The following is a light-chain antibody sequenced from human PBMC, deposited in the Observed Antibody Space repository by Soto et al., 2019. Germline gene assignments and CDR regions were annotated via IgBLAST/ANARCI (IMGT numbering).Light chain of an antibody. CDR3: ALFMGNGISV. CDR2: STS. V-gene: IGLV8-61*01. CDR1: SGSVSTAHN. J-gene: IGLJ1*01. Sequence: QAVVTQESSFSVSPGGTVTITCGLISGSVSTAHNPNWYQQTPGQAPRTLIYSTSTRSSGVPDRFSGSILGNKAALTITGAQADVESDYYCALFMGNGISVFGTGTKVTVL.